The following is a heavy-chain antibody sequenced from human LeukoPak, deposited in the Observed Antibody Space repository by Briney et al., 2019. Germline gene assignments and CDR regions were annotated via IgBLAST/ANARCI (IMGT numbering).Heavy chain of an antibody. D-gene: IGHD2/OR15-2a*01. V-gene: IGHV3-30*03. Sequence: GGSLRLSCAASGFAFSSYSMIWVRQAPGKGLEWVAVISYDGSNKYYADSVKGRFTISRDNSKNTLYLQMNSLRAEDTAVYYCARGKDRGFYRGAFDIWGQGTMVTVSS. J-gene: IGHJ3*02. CDR3: ARGKDRGFYRGAFDI. CDR2: ISYDGSNK. CDR1: GFAFSSYS.